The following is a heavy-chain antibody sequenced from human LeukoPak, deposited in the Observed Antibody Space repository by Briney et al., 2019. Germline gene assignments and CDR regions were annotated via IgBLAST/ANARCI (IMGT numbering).Heavy chain of an antibody. D-gene: IGHD6-19*01. V-gene: IGHV1-18*01. CDR1: GYTFTSYG. Sequence: ASVKVSCKASGYTFTSYGISWVRQAPGQGLEWMGWISAYNGNTNYAQKLQGRVTMTTDTSTSTAYMELSRLRSDDTAVYYCARGPSRKIAVAGPGYYMDVWGKGTTVTVSS. J-gene: IGHJ6*03. CDR3: ARGPSRKIAVAGPGYYMDV. CDR2: ISAYNGNT.